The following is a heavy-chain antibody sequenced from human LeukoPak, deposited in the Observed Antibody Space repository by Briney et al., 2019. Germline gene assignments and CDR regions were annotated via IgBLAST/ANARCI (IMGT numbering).Heavy chain of an antibody. Sequence: SVKVSCKASGGTFSSYAISWVRQAPGQGLEWMGGIIPIFGTANYAQKFQGRVTITADESTSTAYMELSSLRSEDTAVYYCTRDRDLYCSSTSCYSPFDYWGQGTLVTVSS. V-gene: IGHV1-69*13. CDR2: IIPIFGTA. CDR1: GGTFSSYA. J-gene: IGHJ4*02. CDR3: TRDRDLYCSSTSCYSPFDY. D-gene: IGHD2-2*01.